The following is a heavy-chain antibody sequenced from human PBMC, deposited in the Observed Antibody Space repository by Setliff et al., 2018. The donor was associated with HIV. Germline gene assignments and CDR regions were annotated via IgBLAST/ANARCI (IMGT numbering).Heavy chain of an antibody. D-gene: IGHD4-17*01. Sequence: SETLSLTCSVSGGSMSNYYWSWVRQPPGKGLEWMGDIFHTGGSPYNPSLKSRVSLSVDTSKNQFSLRLSAVTAADTAVYYCASLTDYGGDSGSHWGQGTLVTVSS. CDR2: IFHTGGS. CDR3: ASLTDYGGDSGSH. J-gene: IGHJ4*02. V-gene: IGHV4-59*01. CDR1: GGSMSNYY.